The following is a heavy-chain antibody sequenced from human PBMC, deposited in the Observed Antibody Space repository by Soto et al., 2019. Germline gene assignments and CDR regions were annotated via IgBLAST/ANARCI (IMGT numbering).Heavy chain of an antibody. CDR3: ARVRIGEKLTRSSWYCDY. V-gene: IGHV4-34*01. CDR2: INHSGST. Sequence: SETLSLTCAVYGGSFSGYYWSWIRQPPGKGLEWIGEINHSGSTNYNPSLKSRVTISVDTSKNQFSLKLSSVTAADTAVYYCARVRIGEKLTRSSWYCDYWGQGTLVTVSS. J-gene: IGHJ4*02. CDR1: GGSFSGYY. D-gene: IGHD6-13*01.